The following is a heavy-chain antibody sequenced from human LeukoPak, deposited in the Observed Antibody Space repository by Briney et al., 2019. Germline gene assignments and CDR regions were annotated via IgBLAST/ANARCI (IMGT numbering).Heavy chain of an antibody. CDR1: GGSISSSNW. J-gene: IGHJ4*02. CDR3: ARDGDTAMVFDY. D-gene: IGHD5-18*01. V-gene: IGHV4-4*02. CDR2: IYHSGST. Sequence: SETLSLTCAVSGGSISSSNWWSWVRQPPGKGLEWIGEIYHSGSTNYNPSLKSRVTISVDTSKNQFSLKLSSVTAADTAVYYCARDGDTAMVFDYWGQGTLVTVSS.